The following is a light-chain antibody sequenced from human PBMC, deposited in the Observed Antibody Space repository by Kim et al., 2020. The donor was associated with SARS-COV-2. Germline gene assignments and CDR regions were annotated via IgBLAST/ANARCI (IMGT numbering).Light chain of an antibody. V-gene: IGLV6-57*01. CDR1: SGNIASNF. CDR3: QSSNTTTVV. CDR2: HDN. Sequence: GKTVTISCTRSSGNIASNFVHWYQQRPGSSPLTVVYHDNQRPSGVPDRFSDSIDSSSNSASLTISGLKTEDEADYYCQSSNTTTVVFGGGTRLTVL. J-gene: IGLJ2*01.